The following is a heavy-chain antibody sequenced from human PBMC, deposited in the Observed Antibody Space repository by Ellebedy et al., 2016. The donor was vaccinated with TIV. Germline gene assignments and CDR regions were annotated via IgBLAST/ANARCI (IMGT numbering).Heavy chain of an antibody. Sequence: AASVKVSCKASGYTFAAYYMHWVRQAPGQGLEWVGWINPTTGDTNSARTFQGRVTLTRDTSISTAYMELSSLRSDDTALYYCASGYSYGYLYWGQGTLVTVSS. J-gene: IGHJ4*02. CDR2: INPTTGDT. V-gene: IGHV1-2*02. D-gene: IGHD5-18*01. CDR1: GYTFAAYY. CDR3: ASGYSYGYLY.